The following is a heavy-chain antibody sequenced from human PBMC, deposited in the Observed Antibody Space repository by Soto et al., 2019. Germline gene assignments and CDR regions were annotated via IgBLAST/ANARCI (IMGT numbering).Heavy chain of an antibody. V-gene: IGHV3-21*01. D-gene: IGHD3-10*01. CDR3: AREYGSGSQFFQH. J-gene: IGHJ1*01. Sequence: EVQLVESGGGLVKPGGSLRLSCAPSGFTFSSYRMNWVRQAPGKGLEWVSSISSSSSYIYYADSVRGRFTISRDNAKNSLCMRMNRLRVEDTAVYYCAREYGSGSQFFQHWGQGTLLTVSS. CDR2: ISSSSSYI. CDR1: GFTFSSYR.